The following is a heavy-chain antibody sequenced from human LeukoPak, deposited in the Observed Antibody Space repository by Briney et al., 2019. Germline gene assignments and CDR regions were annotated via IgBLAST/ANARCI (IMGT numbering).Heavy chain of an antibody. CDR1: GGTFSSYA. Sequence: SVKVSCKASGGTFSSYAISWVRQAPGQGLEWMGRIIPIFGTANYAQEFQGRVTITTDESTSTAYMELSSLRSEDTAVYYCARDDGGWSHRGGYFDYWGQGTLVTVSS. V-gene: IGHV1-69*05. CDR2: IIPIFGTA. CDR3: ARDDGGWSHRGGYFDY. J-gene: IGHJ4*02. D-gene: IGHD6-19*01.